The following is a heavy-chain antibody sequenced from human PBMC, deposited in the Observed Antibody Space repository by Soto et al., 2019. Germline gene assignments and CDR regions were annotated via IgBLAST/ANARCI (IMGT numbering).Heavy chain of an antibody. CDR2: ISYDGSNK. D-gene: IGHD3-3*01. CDR1: GFTFSSYA. CDR3: ARDFGEWLSYYGMDV. V-gene: IGHV3-30-3*01. Sequence: GGSLRLSCAASGFTFSSYAMHWVRQAPGKGLEWVAVISYDGSNKYYADSVKGRFTISRDNSKNTLYLQMNSLRAEDTAVYYCARDFGEWLSYYGMDVWGQGTTVTVSS. J-gene: IGHJ6*02.